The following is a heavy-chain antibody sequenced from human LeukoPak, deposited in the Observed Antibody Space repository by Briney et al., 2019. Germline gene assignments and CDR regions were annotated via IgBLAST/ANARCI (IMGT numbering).Heavy chain of an antibody. D-gene: IGHD3-9*01. V-gene: IGHV4-59*08. J-gene: IGHJ4*02. Sequence: SETLSLTCTVSGGSISSYYWSWIRQPPGKGPEWIGYIYYSGSTNYNPSLKSRVTISVDTSKNQFSLKLSSVTAADTAVYYCARQDRYFDLPDYWGQGTLVTVSS. CDR2: IYYSGST. CDR3: ARQDRYFDLPDY. CDR1: GGSISSYY.